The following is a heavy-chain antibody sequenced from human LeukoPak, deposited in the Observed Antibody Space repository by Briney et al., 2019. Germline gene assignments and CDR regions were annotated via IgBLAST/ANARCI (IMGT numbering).Heavy chain of an antibody. CDR3: AREGWWGSLGRDAFDI. J-gene: IGHJ4*02. V-gene: IGHV1-2*02. Sequence: GASVKVSCKASGYTFTGYYMHWVRQAPGQGLEWMGWINPNSGGTNYAQKFQGRVTMTRDTSISTAYMVLSRLRSDDTAVYYCAREGWWGSLGRDAFDIWGQGTLVTVSS. D-gene: IGHD2-8*02. CDR1: GYTFTGYY. CDR2: INPNSGGT.